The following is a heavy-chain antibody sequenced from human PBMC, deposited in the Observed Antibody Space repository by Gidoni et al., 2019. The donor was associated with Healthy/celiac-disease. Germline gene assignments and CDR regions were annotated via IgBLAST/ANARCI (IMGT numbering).Heavy chain of an antibody. CDR2: IYHSGST. CDR3: ARRWDSSGWSFDY. CDR1: GYSISSGYY. Sequence: QVQLQESGPGLVKPSETLSLTCTVSGYSISSGYYWGWIRQPPGKGLEWIGSIYHSGSTYYNPSLKSRVTISVDTSKNQFSLKLSSVTAADTAVYYSARRWDSSGWSFDYWGQGTLVTVSS. V-gene: IGHV4-38-2*02. D-gene: IGHD6-19*01. J-gene: IGHJ4*02.